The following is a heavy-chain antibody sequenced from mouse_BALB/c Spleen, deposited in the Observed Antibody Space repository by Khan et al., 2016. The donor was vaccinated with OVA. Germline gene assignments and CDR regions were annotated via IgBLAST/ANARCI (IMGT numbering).Heavy chain of an antibody. D-gene: IGHD1-1*02. Sequence: QIQLVQSGPELKKPGETVKISCKASGYTFTNYGMNWVKQAPGKGLKWMGWINTYTGEPTYDDDFKGRFAFSLETSASTAYLQINSLKNEDTATYFAASGVYWYFDVWGAGTTVTVSS. J-gene: IGHJ1*01. CDR1: GYTFTNYG. V-gene: IGHV9-3-1*01. CDR2: INTYTGEP. CDR3: ASGVYWYFDV.